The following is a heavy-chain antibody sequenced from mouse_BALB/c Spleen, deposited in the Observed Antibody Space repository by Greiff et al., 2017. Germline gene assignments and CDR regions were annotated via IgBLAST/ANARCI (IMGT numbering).Heavy chain of an antibody. CDR2: IWTGGGT. D-gene: IGHD1-1*02. CDR1: GFSLTSYY. CDR3: VRDGNYAMDY. J-gene: IGHJ4*01. Sequence: VKLVESGPGLVAPSQSLSITCPVSGFSLTSYYISWIRQPPGKGLEWLGVIWTGGGTNYNSAFMSRLSIIKDNSKSQVFLKMNSLQTDDTAIYCCVRDGNYAMDYWGQGTSVTVSS. V-gene: IGHV2-9-2*01.